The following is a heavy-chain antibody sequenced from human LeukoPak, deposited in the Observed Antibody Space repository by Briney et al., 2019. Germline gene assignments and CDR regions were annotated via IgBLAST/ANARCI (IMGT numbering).Heavy chain of an antibody. Sequence: GGSLRLSCAVSGLTLSNYGMIWVRQATGKGLEWVAGISDSGGRTNYADSVKGRFTISRENVKTTLYLKMTSLRAEDTAVYFCAKRGVVIRVILVGFHKEAYYFDSWGQGALVTVSS. J-gene: IGHJ4*02. D-gene: IGHD3-22*01. V-gene: IGHV3-23*01. CDR2: ISDSGGRT. CDR3: AKRGVVIRVILVGFHKEAYYFDS. CDR1: GLTLSNYG.